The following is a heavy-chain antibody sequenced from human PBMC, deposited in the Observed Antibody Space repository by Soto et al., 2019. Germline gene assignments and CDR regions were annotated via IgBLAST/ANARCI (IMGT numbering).Heavy chain of an antibody. CDR1: GGSISSYY. CDR2: IYYSGST. CDR3: ARGAYYYYYMDV. V-gene: IGHV4-59*01. J-gene: IGHJ6*03. Sequence: KPSETLSLTCTVSGGSISSYYWSWIRQPPGKGLEWIGYIYYSGSTNYNPSLKSRVTISVDTSKNQFSLKLSSVTAADTAVYYCARGAYYYYYMDVWGKGTTVTVSS.